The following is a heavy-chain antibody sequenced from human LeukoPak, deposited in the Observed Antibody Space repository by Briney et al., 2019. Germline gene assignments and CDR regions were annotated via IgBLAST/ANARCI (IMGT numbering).Heavy chain of an antibody. D-gene: IGHD4-11*01. J-gene: IGHJ5*02. CDR2: INPDGSSA. CDR3: ARFKVTVTSIP. CDR1: GFTFSDYW. V-gene: IGHV3-74*01. Sequence: PGGSLRLSCAASGFTFSDYWMHWVRQAPGKVLVWVSRINPDGSSASYADSVKGRFTISRDNAKNTLYLQMNSLRAEDTAVYYCARFKVTVTSIPWGQGTLVTVSS.